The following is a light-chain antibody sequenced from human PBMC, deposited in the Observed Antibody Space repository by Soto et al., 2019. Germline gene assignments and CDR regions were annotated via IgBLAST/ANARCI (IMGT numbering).Light chain of an antibody. CDR1: SSDIADYKY. V-gene: IGLV2-14*01. J-gene: IGLJ1*01. CDR2: EVS. Sequence: QSVLTQPASVSGSPGQSVTISCTGTSSDIADYKYVSWYQQHPGKAAKVIIYEVSNRPSGVSDRFSGTKSGNTASLTISGLQPEDEAHYYCSSYASRGALYVFGAGTKLTVL. CDR3: SSYASRGALYV.